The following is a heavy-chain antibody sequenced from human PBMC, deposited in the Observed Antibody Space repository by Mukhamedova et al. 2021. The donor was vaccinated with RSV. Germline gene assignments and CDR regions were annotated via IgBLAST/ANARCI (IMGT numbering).Heavy chain of an antibody. D-gene: IGHD3-10*01. V-gene: IGHV1-46*01. Sequence: GQGLEWMGIINPSGGSTSYAQKFQGRVTMTRDTSTSTVYMELSSLRSEDTAVYYCARDSQPTYYYGSGSYSDPWGRGTLVTVSS. CDR2: INPSGGST. J-gene: IGHJ2*01. CDR3: ARDSQPTYYYGSGSYSDP.